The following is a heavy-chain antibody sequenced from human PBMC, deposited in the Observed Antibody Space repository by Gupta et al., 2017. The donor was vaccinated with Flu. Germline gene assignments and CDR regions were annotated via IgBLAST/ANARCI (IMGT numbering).Heavy chain of an antibody. D-gene: IGHD1-26*01. V-gene: IGHV3-7*01. CDR2: INSGGDGV. CDR1: FTWSSYG. J-gene: IGHJ3*02. Sequence: FTWSSYGRNGVSQATGKGLEPVRMINSGGDGVYYMESGKGRFTISRDNAKNSLILQRNSLRAEDTAGYYCARDPGWGACDMWGQGTLVTIAS. CDR3: ARDPGWGACDM.